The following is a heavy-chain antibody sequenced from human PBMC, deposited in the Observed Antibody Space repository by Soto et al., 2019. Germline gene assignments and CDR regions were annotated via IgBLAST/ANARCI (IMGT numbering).Heavy chain of an antibody. Sequence: EVQLVESGGGLIQPGESLRLSCVTSDFTVSVNYMSWVRQAPGKGLEWVSLIYSDGSTYYADSVRGRFAISRDSSKNTLYLELNTPTAGDTAVYYCARESRSSFDYWGQGTLVTVSS. CDR2: IYSDGST. D-gene: IGHD6-6*01. V-gene: IGHV3-53*01. CDR3: ARESRSSFDY. J-gene: IGHJ4*02. CDR1: DFTVSVNY.